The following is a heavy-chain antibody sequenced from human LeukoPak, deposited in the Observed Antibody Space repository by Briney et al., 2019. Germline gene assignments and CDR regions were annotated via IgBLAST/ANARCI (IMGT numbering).Heavy chain of an antibody. D-gene: IGHD3-10*01. V-gene: IGHV3-15*01. CDR2: IKSKTDGGTT. CDR3: TTAAYGSGSYGD. CDR1: GFTFINAW. J-gene: IGHJ4*02. Sequence: GGSLRLSCAASGFTFINAWMSWVRQAPGKGLEWVGRIKSKTDGGTTDYAAPVKGTFSISRDDSKNTVYLQMNSLKSEDTGVYYCTTAAYGSGSYGDWGQGTLVTVSS.